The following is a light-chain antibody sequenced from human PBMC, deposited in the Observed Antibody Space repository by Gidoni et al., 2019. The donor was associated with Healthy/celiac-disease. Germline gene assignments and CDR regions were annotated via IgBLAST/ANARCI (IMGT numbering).Light chain of an antibody. CDR3: QQYGSTRAA. J-gene: IGKJ1*01. V-gene: IGKV3-20*01. Sequence: IVLTQSPGTLSLSPGERATLSCRASQSVSSSYLDWYQQKPGQAPRLLIYGASSRDTGIPDRFSGSGSGTDFTLTISRLEPEDFAVYYCQQYGSTRAAFGQGTKVEIK. CDR2: GAS. CDR1: QSVSSSY.